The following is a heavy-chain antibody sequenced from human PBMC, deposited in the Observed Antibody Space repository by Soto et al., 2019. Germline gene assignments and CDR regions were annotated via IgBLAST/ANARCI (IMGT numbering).Heavy chain of an antibody. CDR2: IYHSGRT. CDR1: GGYINSGGFS. Sequence: SETLSLPYAVSGGYINSGGFSWSWIRQPPGKGLEWIGYIYHSGRTYYNPSLKSRVTISVDRSKNQFSLKLISVTAADTAVYYCARVPDYWVQGTLVTVSS. CDR3: ARVPDY. V-gene: IGHV4-30-2*01. J-gene: IGHJ4*02.